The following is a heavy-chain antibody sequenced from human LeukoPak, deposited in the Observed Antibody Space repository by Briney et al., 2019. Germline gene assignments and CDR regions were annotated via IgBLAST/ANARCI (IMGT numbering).Heavy chain of an antibody. D-gene: IGHD1-26*01. Sequence: GGSLRLSCAASGFTFSSYAMHWVRQAPGKGLEWVAFIRYDGSNKYYADSVKGRFTISRDNAKNSLYLQTNSLRAEDTAVYYCARDHRFSGSYYLVLDYWGQGTLVTVSS. CDR2: IRYDGSNK. CDR1: GFTFSSYA. V-gene: IGHV3-30*02. CDR3: ARDHRFSGSYYLVLDY. J-gene: IGHJ4*02.